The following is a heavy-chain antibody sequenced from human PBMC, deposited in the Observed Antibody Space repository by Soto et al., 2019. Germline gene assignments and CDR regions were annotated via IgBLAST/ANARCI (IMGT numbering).Heavy chain of an antibody. Sequence: EVQLLESGGGLVQPGGSLRLSCTASGFTFTNYVMSWVRQAPGKGLEWVSAISGSGGSTYYADSVKGRFTISRDNYKNTLYLQLNRLRAEDTAVYYCASPGDDQYWGQGTLVTVSS. D-gene: IGHD4-17*01. J-gene: IGHJ4*02. CDR1: GFTFTNYV. V-gene: IGHV3-23*01. CDR3: ASPGDDQY. CDR2: ISGSGGST.